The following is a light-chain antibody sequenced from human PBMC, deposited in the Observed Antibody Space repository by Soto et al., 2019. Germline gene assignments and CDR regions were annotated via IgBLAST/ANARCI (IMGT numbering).Light chain of an antibody. CDR1: STDVGGYNY. V-gene: IGLV2-14*01. Sequence: QSALAQPSSVSGSPGQSITISCTGTSTDVGGYNYVSWYQHHSGKAPKLLIYEVTTRPSGISDRFSVSKSVNTASLTISGLQAEDESDYYCGSYSSTDTPFVFGTGTKVTVL. CDR3: GSYSSTDTPFV. J-gene: IGLJ1*01. CDR2: EVT.